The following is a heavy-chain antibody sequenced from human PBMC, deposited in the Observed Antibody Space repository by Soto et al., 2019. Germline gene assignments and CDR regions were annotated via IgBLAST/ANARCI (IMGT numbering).Heavy chain of an antibody. Sequence: EVQLLESGGGLVQPGGSLRLSCAASGFTFSSYAMSWVRQAPGKGLEWVSAISGSGGSTYYADSVKGRFTISRDNSKNTLYLQMNSLRAEDTAVYYCATTHLGDIVVYWYFDLWGRGTLVTVSS. D-gene: IGHD2-15*01. CDR2: ISGSGGST. V-gene: IGHV3-23*01. J-gene: IGHJ2*01. CDR3: ATTHLGDIVVYWYFDL. CDR1: GFTFSSYA.